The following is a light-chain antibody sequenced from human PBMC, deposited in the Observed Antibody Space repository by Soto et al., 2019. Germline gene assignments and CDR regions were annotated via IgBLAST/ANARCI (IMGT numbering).Light chain of an antibody. CDR3: EQYNNCPPLT. CDR2: GAS. J-gene: IGKJ3*01. Sequence: EIVMTQSPATLSVSQGERATLSCRASQSVSSNLAWYQQKPGQAPRLLIYGASTRATGIPARFSGSGSGTEFTLTISSLQSEDFAVYYCEQYNNCPPLTFGPGTKVDIK. V-gene: IGKV3-15*01. CDR1: QSVSSN.